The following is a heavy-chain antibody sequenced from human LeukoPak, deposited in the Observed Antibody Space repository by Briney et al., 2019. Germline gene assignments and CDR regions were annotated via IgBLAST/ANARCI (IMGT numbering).Heavy chain of an antibody. CDR2: IYYSGST. V-gene: IGHV4-39*07. J-gene: IGHJ5*02. CDR3: ARGEVDTAMVTGWFDP. D-gene: IGHD5-18*01. Sequence: SETLSLTCTVSGGSISSSSYYWGWIRQPPGKGLEWIGSIYYSGSTYYNPSLKSRVTISVDTSKNQFSLKLSSVTAADTAVYYCARGEVDTAMVTGWFDPWGQGTLVTVSS. CDR1: GGSISSSSYY.